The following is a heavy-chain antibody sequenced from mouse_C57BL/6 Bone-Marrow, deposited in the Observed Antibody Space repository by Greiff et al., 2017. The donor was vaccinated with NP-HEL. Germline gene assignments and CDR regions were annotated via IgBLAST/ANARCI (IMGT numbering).Heavy chain of an antibody. CDR3: ATGITTVVAPYFDV. Sequence: EVQLQESGPGLVKPSQSLSLSCSVTGYSITSGYYWNWIRQLPGNKLEWMGYISYDGSNKYHPSFKNRISITRDTLKNQVFLRLNSGPTEDTASYDCATGITTVVAPYFDVWGTGTTVTVSS. CDR1: GYSITSGYY. J-gene: IGHJ1*03. D-gene: IGHD1-1*01. CDR2: ISYDGSN. V-gene: IGHV3-6*01.